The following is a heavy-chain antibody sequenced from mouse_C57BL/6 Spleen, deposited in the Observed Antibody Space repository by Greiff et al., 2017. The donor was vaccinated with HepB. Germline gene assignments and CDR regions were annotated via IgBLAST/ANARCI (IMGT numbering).Heavy chain of an antibody. J-gene: IGHJ2*01. D-gene: IGHD1-1*01. CDR2: IDPSDSYT. Sequence: VQLQQPGAELVRPGTSVKLSCKASGYTFTSYWMHWVKQRPGQGLEWIGVIDPSDSYTNYNQKFKGKATLTVDTSSSTAYMQLSSLTSEDSAVYYCARPYYGSSYRYYFDYWGQGTTLTVSS. CDR1: GYTFTSYW. V-gene: IGHV1-59*01. CDR3: ARPYYGSSYRYYFDY.